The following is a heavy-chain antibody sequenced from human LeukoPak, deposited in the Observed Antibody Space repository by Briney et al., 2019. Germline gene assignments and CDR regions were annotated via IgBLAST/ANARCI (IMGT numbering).Heavy chain of an antibody. Sequence: SETLSLTCTVSGGSISRSSYFWGWIRQPPGKGLEWIGYIYYSGSTNYNPSLKSRVTISVDTSKNQFSLKLSSVTAADTAVYYCARGGVNSSGYYYVWGQGALVTVSS. V-gene: IGHV4-61*05. CDR1: GGSISRSSYF. J-gene: IGHJ4*02. D-gene: IGHD3-22*01. CDR3: ARGGVNSSGYYYV. CDR2: IYYSGST.